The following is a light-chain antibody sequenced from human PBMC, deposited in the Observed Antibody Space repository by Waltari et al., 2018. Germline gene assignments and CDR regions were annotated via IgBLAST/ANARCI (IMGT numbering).Light chain of an antibody. Sequence: QSALTQPASVSGSPGQSITISCTGTSSDIGSYAYVSWYQQHPGKAPTRTIHDARHRPSGLSNRFSGSKSGTTASLTISGLQPDDEADYFCSSYAGSNNRVLFGGGTRLTVI. V-gene: IGLV2-14*03. CDR2: DAR. J-gene: IGLJ2*01. CDR1: SSDIGSYAY. CDR3: SSYAGSNNRVL.